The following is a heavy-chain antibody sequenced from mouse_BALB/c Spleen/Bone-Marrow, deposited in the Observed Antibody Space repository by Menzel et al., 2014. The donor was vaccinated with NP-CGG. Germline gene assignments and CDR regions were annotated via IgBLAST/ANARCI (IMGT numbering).Heavy chain of an antibody. CDR3: ARVYGWYFDV. J-gene: IGHJ1*01. CDR1: GFTFSSYS. V-gene: IGHV5-6-3*01. Sequence: EVHLVESGGGLVQPGGSLKLSCVASGFTFSSYSMSCVRQTPDKRLELVATINNNGGSTYYPDSVEGQFTISRDNAKNTLYLQMSSLKSEDTSMYYCARVYGWYFDVWGAGTTVTVSS. D-gene: IGHD1-1*01. CDR2: INNNGGST.